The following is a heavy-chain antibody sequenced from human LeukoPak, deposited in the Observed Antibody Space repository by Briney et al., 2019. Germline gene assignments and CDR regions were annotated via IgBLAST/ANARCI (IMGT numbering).Heavy chain of an antibody. J-gene: IGHJ4*02. D-gene: IGHD2-21*02. CDR1: GFTFDDYA. V-gene: IGHV3-9*01. CDR2: ISWNSDKF. Sequence: GGSLRLSCAASGFTFDDYAIYWVRQGPGKGLEWVSGISWNSDKFGYADSVKGRFTISRDNSRSSVFLQMNSLRPEDTALYHCAKEVDCPSDCLFFHSWGQGTLVTVSS. CDR3: AKEVDCPSDCLFFHS.